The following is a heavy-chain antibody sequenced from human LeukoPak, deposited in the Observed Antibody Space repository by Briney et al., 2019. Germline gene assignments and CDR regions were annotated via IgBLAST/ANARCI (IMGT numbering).Heavy chain of an antibody. V-gene: IGHV3-20*04. CDR2: IDYNGGRT. J-gene: IGHJ6*02. CDR1: GFTFDEYG. D-gene: IGHD6-19*01. CDR3: ARAGYTSGWHSNFYYGMDV. Sequence: GGSLRLSCAASGFTFDEYGMSWVRQAPGKGLEWVSGIDYNGGRTGYADSIKGRFTISRDNAKNSLYLQMNSLGAEDTALYYCARAGYTSGWHSNFYYGMDVWGQGTTVTVSS.